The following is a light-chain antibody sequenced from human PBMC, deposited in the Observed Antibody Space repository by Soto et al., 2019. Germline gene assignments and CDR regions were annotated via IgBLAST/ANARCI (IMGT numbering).Light chain of an antibody. J-gene: IGKJ3*01. CDR1: QSVSSY. CDR2: DAS. CDR3: QQRSNWGIT. V-gene: IGKV3-11*01. Sequence: EIVLTQSPATLSLSPGERATLSCRASQSVSSYLAWYQQKPGQAPRLLIYDASNRATGVPARFSGSGSGTDCTLTISSLEPEDFAVYYCQQRSNWGITFGPGTKVDIK.